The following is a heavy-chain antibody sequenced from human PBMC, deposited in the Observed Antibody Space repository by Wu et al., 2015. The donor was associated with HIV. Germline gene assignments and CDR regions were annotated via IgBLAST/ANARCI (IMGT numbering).Heavy chain of an antibody. CDR3: ARVHLGSGSYFIGNWFDP. J-gene: IGHJ5*02. CDR2: IIPIFGTA. D-gene: IGHD3-10*01. CDR1: GGTFSSYA. Sequence: QVQLVQSGAEVKKPGSSVKVSCKASGGTFSSYAISWVRQAPGQGLEWMGRIIPIFGTANYAQKFQGRVTITADESTSTAYMELSSPRSEDTAVYYCARVHLGSGSYFIGNWFDPWGQGTLVTVSS. V-gene: IGHV1-69*13.